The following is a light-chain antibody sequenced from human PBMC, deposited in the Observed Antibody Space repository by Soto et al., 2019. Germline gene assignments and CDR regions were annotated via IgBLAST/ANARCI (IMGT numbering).Light chain of an antibody. Sequence: QSALTQPASVSGSPGQSITISCTGSTGDLGGSDYVSWYQQHPGKAPKLMIYDVSFRPSGVSHRFSGSKSGNTASLTISGLQAEDEADYYCSSYTSSAILVFGGGTKLTVL. J-gene: IGLJ2*01. CDR1: TGDLGGSDY. CDR2: DVS. V-gene: IGLV2-14*03. CDR3: SSYTSSAILV.